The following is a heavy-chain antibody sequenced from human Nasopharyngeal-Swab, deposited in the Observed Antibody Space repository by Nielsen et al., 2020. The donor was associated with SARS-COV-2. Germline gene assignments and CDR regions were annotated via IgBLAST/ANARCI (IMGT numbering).Heavy chain of an antibody. CDR2: ISSSGNT. J-gene: IGHJ4*02. D-gene: IGHD2-8*02. CDR1: AFTLVYYS. Sequence: GESLKISCDVSAFTLVYYSMNWVRQAPGKGPEWVATISSSGNTHCSDSAKGRFSISTDKSKIAFYLQMTSLGAEDTALYYCALWSQNHFDYWGRGTQVTVSS. V-gene: IGHV3-23*01. CDR3: ALWSQNHFDY.